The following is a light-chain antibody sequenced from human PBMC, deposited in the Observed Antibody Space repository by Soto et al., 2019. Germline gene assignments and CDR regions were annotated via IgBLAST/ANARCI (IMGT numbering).Light chain of an antibody. CDR3: QQSYSTPWT. CDR2: AAS. V-gene: IGKV1-39*01. CDR1: QMISNY. Sequence: DIQMTQSPSSLSASVGDSVTITCRASQMISNYLNWNHQRPGKAPKLLIYAASSLQSGVPSRFSGSGSGTDFTLTISSLQPEDFATYYCQQSYSTPWTFGQGTKVDIK. J-gene: IGKJ1*01.